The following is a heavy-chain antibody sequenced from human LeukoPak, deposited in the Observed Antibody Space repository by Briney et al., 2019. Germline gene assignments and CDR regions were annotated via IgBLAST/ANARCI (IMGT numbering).Heavy chain of an antibody. V-gene: IGHV1-2*02. CDR1: GYTFTGYY. D-gene: IGHD1-26*01. Sequence: ASVKVSCKASGYTFTGYYMHWVRQAPGQGLEWMGWINPNSGDTNYAQKFQGGVTMTRDTSISTAYLQWSSLKASDTAMYYCARLKGANPFYMDVWGKGTTVTISS. CDR2: INPNSGDT. J-gene: IGHJ6*03. CDR3: ARLKGANPFYMDV.